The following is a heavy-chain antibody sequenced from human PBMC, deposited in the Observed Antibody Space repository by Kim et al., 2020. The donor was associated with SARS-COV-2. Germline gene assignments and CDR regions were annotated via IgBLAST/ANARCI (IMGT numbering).Heavy chain of an antibody. J-gene: IGHJ3*02. D-gene: IGHD6-19*01. CDR3: ARGTHSSGWYGQIDAFDI. Sequence: KGRFTISRDNDKNTLYLQMNSLRAEDTAVYYCARGTHSSGWYGQIDAFDIWGQGTMVTVSS. V-gene: IGHV3-74*01.